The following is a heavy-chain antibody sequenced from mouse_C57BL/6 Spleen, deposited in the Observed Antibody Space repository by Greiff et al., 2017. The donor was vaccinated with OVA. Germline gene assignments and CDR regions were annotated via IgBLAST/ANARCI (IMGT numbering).Heavy chain of an antibody. CDR2: INPGSGGT. V-gene: IGHV1-54*01. J-gene: IGHJ4*01. CDR1: GYAFTNYL. CDR3: ARSNYSNYLYYAMDY. Sequence: QVQLQQSGAELVRPGTSVKVSCKASGYAFTNYLIEWVKQRPGQGLEWIGVINPGSGGTNYNEKFKGKATLTADKSSSTAYMQLSSLTSEDSAVYFCARSNYSNYLYYAMDYWGQGTSVTVSS. D-gene: IGHD2-5*01.